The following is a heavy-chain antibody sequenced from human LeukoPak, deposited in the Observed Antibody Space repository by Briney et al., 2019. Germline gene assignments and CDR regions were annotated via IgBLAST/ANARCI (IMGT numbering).Heavy chain of an antibody. Sequence: SETLSLTCTVSGVSISSYYWSWIRQPPGRGLEWMGYIYYSGSTNYNPSLKSRVTISVDTSKNKFSLKMSSVTAADTAVYYCARDDYGDYFDYWGQGTLVTVSS. CDR1: GVSISSYY. J-gene: IGHJ4*02. V-gene: IGHV4-59*01. D-gene: IGHD4-17*01. CDR2: IYYSGST. CDR3: ARDDYGDYFDY.